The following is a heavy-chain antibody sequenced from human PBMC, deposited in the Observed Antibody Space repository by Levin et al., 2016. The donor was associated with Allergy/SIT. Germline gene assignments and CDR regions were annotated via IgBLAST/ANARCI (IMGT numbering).Heavy chain of an antibody. J-gene: IGHJ4*02. Sequence: SETLSLTCAVYAGSFSGYYWSWIRQPPGKGLEWIGEINHSGTTNYNPSLKSRVTISVDTSKNQFSLKLTSVTAADTAVYNCARAGGGAAGGPYYFDFWGQGTPVTVSS. CDR3: ARAGGGAAGGPYYFDF. CDR1: AGSFSGYY. D-gene: IGHD6-13*01. CDR2: INHSGTT. V-gene: IGHV4-34*01.